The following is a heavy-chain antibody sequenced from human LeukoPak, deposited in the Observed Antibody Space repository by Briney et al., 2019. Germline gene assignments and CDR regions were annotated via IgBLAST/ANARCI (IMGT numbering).Heavy chain of an antibody. CDR3: ARLRVAAAGTWFDP. CDR2: IYYSGST. CDR1: GGSISSSSYY. Sequence: PSETLSLTCTVSGGSISSSSYYWGWIRQPPGKGLEWIGSIYYSGSTYYNPSLKSRVTISVDTSKNQLSLKLSSVTAADTAVYYCARLRVAAAGTWFDPWGQGTLVTVSS. V-gene: IGHV4-39*01. D-gene: IGHD6-13*01. J-gene: IGHJ5*02.